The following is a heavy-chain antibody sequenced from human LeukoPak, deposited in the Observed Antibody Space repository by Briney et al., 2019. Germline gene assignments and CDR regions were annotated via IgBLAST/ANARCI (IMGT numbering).Heavy chain of an antibody. Sequence: SQTLSLTCAISGDSVSSNSAAWNCIRQSPSRGLEWLGRTYYRSKWYNDYAVSVKSRITINPDTSKNQFSLQLNSVTPEDTAVYYCARENWNGTGALDIWGQGTMVTVSS. V-gene: IGHV6-1*01. CDR2: TYYRSKWYN. CDR1: GDSVSSNSAA. CDR3: ARENWNGTGALDI. D-gene: IGHD1-1*01. J-gene: IGHJ3*02.